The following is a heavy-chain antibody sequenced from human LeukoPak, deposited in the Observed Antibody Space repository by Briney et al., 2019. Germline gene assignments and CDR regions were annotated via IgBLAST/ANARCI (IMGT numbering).Heavy chain of an antibody. D-gene: IGHD3-22*01. CDR1: GFTFSSYA. V-gene: IGHV3-23*01. CDR2: ISGSGVNT. CDR3: AKDLRYYDNSGYPDAFDI. J-gene: IGHJ3*02. Sequence: GGSLRLSCAASGFTFSSYAMSWVRQAPGKGLAWVSAISGSGVNTFYADSVKGRFTISRDNSKNTLYLQMSSLRAEDTAVYYCAKDLRYYDNSGYPDAFDIWGQGTMVTVSS.